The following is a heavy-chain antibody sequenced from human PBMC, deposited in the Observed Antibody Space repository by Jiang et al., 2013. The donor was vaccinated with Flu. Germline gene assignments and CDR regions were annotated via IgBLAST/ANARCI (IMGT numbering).Heavy chain of an antibody. D-gene: IGHD2-2*03. CDR3: ARDMDKLDC. CDR2: IGSRSNYI. CDR1: GFTFSIYS. J-gene: IGHJ4*02. V-gene: IGHV3-21*01. Sequence: VQLVESGGGLVKPGGSLRLSCAASGFTFSIYSMNWFRQAPGKGLEWVSSIGSRSNYIYYADSVKGRFTISRDNAKNSLYLQMSSLRAEDTAVYYCARDMDKLDCWGQGILVTVSS.